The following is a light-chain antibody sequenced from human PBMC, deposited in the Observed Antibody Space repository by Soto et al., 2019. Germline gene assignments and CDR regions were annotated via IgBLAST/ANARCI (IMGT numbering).Light chain of an antibody. CDR3: CSYAASNNFYFV. V-gene: IGLV2-8*01. CDR2: EDT. CDR1: SSDVGGYNY. J-gene: IGLJ3*02. Sequence: QSALTQPPSASGSPGQSVTISCTGTSSDVGGYNYVSWYQQYPGRAPKLMIYEDTKRPSGVPDRFSGSKSGNTASLTVSGLQAEDEADYYCCSYAASNNFYFVFGGGTKVTVL.